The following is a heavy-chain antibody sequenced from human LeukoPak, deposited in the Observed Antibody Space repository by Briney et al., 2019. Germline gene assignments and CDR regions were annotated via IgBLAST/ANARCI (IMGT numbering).Heavy chain of an antibody. CDR1: GFTFSSYW. J-gene: IGHJ3*02. CDR2: IKQDGSEK. V-gene: IGHV3-7*03. D-gene: IGHD2-21*02. Sequence: GGSLRLSCAASGFTFSSYWMSWVRQAPGEGLEWVANIKQDGSEKYYVGSVKGRFTISRDNAKNSLYLQMNSLRAEDTAVYYCARDAGTYCGGDCYEAFDIWGQGTMVTVSS. CDR3: ARDAGTYCGGDCYEAFDI.